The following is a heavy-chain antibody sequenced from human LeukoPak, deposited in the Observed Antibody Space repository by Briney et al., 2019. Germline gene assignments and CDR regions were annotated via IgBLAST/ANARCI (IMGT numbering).Heavy chain of an antibody. D-gene: IGHD3-22*01. CDR3: TPRGGYHDSSCHHTLDY. V-gene: IGHV3-73*01. CDR1: GFAFNDSA. J-gene: IGHJ4*02. CDR2: VRSKTNNFAT. Sequence: GSLRLSCAASGFAFNDSALHWVRQAPGKGLEWVGRVRSKTNNFATEYAASVKGRFILSRDDSKSTAYLQMNNLKIEDTAVYYCTPRGGYHDSSCHHTLDYWGQGVLVTVSS.